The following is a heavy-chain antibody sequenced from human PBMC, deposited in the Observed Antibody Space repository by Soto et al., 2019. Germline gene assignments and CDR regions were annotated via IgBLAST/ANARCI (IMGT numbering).Heavy chain of an antibody. D-gene: IGHD1-26*01. V-gene: IGHV4-39*01. CDR1: GGSISSISYY. CDR2: IYYSGST. CDR3: ARHSGYYFDY. Sequence: PSETLSLTCTVSGGSISSISYYWGWFRQPPGKGLEWIGSIYYSGSTYYNPSLKSRVTISVDTSKNQFSLKLSSVTAADTAVYYCARHSGYYFDYWGQGTLVTVSS. J-gene: IGHJ4*02.